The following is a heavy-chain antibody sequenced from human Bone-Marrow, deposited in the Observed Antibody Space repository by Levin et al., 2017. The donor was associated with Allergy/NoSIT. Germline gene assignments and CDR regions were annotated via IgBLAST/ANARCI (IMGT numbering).Heavy chain of an antibody. J-gene: IGHJ4*02. CDR2: TRNKANGYIL. Sequence: GGSLRLSCAASGFTISDHYMEWIRQAPGKGLEWVGRTRNKANGYILDYAAAGKGRFSIPRDDSRNSVFLQMNSLKTEDASVYYCGVYYGSGKGYWGQGTLVTVSS. CDR3: GVYYGSGKGY. D-gene: IGHD3-10*01. V-gene: IGHV3-72*01. CDR1: GFTISDHY.